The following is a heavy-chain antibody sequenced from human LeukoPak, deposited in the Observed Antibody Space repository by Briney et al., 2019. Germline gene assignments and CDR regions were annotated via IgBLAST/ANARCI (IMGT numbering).Heavy chain of an antibody. CDR2: ISYDGSNK. J-gene: IGHJ4*02. CDR3: ARSYGDRSPYFDY. Sequence: GRSLRLSCAASGFTFSSYAMHWVRQAPGKGLEWVAVISYDGSNKYYADSVKGRFTISRDNSKNTLYLQMNSLRAEDTAVYYCARSYGDRSPYFDYWGQGTLVTVSS. CDR1: GFTFSSYA. D-gene: IGHD4-17*01. V-gene: IGHV3-30*04.